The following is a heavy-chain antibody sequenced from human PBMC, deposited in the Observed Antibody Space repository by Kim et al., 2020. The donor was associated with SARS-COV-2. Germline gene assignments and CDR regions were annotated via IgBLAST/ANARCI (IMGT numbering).Heavy chain of an antibody. Sequence: SQTLSLTCAISGDSVSSNSAAWNWIRQSPSRGLEWLGRTYYRSKWYNDYAVSVKSRITINPDTSKNQFSLQLNSVTPEDTAVYYCARGGIAVAGTAGVNFDYWGQGTLVTVSS. D-gene: IGHD6-19*01. CDR3: ARGGIAVAGTAGVNFDY. CDR1: GDSVSSNSAA. J-gene: IGHJ4*02. CDR2: TYYRSKWYN. V-gene: IGHV6-1*01.